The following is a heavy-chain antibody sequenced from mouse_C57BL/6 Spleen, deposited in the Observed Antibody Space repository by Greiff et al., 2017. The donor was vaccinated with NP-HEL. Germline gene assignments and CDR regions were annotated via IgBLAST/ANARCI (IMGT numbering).Heavy chain of an antibody. CDR3: ARWGLLLSDGGTY. J-gene: IGHJ3*01. V-gene: IGHV1-81*01. CDR1: GYTFTSYG. CDR2: IYPRSGNT. D-gene: IGHD1-1*01. Sequence: VQLQQSGAELARPGASVKLSCKASGYTFTSYGISWVKQRTGQGLEWIGEIYPRSGNTYYNEKFKGKATLTADKSSSTAYMELRSLTSEDSAVYFCARWGLLLSDGGTYWGQGTLVTVSA.